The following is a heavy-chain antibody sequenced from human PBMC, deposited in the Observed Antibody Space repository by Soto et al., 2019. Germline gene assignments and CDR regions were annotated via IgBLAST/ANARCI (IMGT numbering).Heavy chain of an antibody. V-gene: IGHV3-7*01. Sequence: EVQLVESGGGLVQPGGSLRLSCEASGFTCSSYWMSWVRQAPGKGLEWVANIKQDGSEKYYVDSVKGRFTISRDNAKNSLYLELNRLRAEETAVYYCARVDVVVVAATPSYYYYYMDVWGKGTTVTVSS. CDR1: GFTCSSYW. D-gene: IGHD2-15*01. CDR3: ARVDVVVVAATPSYYYYYMDV. CDR2: IKQDGSEK. J-gene: IGHJ6*03.